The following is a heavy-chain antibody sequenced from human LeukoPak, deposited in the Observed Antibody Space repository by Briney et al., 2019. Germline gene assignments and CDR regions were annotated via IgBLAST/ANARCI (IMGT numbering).Heavy chain of an antibody. D-gene: IGHD2-15*01. J-gene: IGHJ3*01. Sequence: PSETLSLTCAIYGGSFSGYYWNWIRQSPGKGLEWIGEINHSGSTNYNPSLKSRVTISVDTSKNQFSLKLSSMTAADTAVYYCARFPCSGDSCYFGIRAFDVWGQGTMVTVPS. CDR1: GGSFSGYY. V-gene: IGHV4-34*01. CDR2: INHSGST. CDR3: ARFPCSGDSCYFGIRAFDV.